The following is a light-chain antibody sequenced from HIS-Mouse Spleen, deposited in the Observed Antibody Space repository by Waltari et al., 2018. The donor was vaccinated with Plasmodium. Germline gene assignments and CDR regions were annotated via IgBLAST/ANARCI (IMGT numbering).Light chain of an antibody. V-gene: IGLV4-69*01. CDR2: LNSDVSH. J-gene: IGLJ2*01. Sequence: QLVLTQSPSASASLGASVKLTCTLRSGHSSYAIACHQQQPEKCPRYLMKLNSDVSHNKGDGVPARFSGACYGAERYLTSSSRQSEDEADYYCQTWGTGMGVFGGGTKLTVL. CDR3: QTWGTGMGV. CDR1: SGHSSYA.